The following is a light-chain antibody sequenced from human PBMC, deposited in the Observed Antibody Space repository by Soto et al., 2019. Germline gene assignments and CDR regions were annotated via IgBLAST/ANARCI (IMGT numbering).Light chain of an antibody. V-gene: IGKV3-15*01. Sequence: EIVMTQSPATLSVSPGERATLSCRASQSVSSNLAWYQQTPGQAPKVLIYGASTGATGIPARFIGSGSGTEFTLTISSLQSEDFAVYYCQQYNIWPPLTFGGGTRVEIK. J-gene: IGKJ4*01. CDR3: QQYNIWPPLT. CDR1: QSVSSN. CDR2: GAS.